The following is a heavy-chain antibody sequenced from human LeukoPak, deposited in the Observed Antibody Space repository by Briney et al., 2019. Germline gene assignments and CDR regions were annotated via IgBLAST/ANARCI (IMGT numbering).Heavy chain of an antibody. CDR1: GFIFNNYA. D-gene: IGHD6-19*01. CDR3: AKDNRRHYTSGPNPDSLH. J-gene: IGHJ4*02. CDR2: ISWNSGSI. V-gene: IGHV3-9*01. Sequence: GGSLRLSCAGSGFIFNNYAMHWVRQPPGKGLEWGSCISWNSGSIDYEDSVKGRFTISRDNAKNSLYLQMNSLRVEDTAFYYCAKDNRRHYTSGPNPDSLHWGQGALVTVSS.